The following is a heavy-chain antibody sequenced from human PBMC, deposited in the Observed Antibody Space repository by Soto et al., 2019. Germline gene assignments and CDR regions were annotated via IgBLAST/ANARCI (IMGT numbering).Heavy chain of an antibody. CDR3: VKSLGGVDY. D-gene: IGHD1-26*01. Sequence: GGSLRLSCSASGFTFSSYAMHWVRQAPGKGLEYVSAISSNGGSTYYADTVKGRFTISRDNSKNTLYHQMSRLKAEDTAVYYCVKSLGGVDYWGQGTLVTVSS. CDR1: GFTFSSYA. J-gene: IGHJ4*02. V-gene: IGHV3-64D*08. CDR2: ISSNGGST.